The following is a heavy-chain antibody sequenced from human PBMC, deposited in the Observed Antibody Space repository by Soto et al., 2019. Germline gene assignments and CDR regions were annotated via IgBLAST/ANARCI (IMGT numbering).Heavy chain of an antibody. Sequence: GGSLRLSCAASGFTFSSYGMHWVRQAPGKGLEWVAVISYDGSNKYYADSVKGRFTISRDNSKNTLYLQMNSLRAEDTAVYYCAKDRGSGYDYHFDYWGQGTVVTVSS. V-gene: IGHV3-30*18. J-gene: IGHJ4*02. D-gene: IGHD5-12*01. CDR2: ISYDGSNK. CDR3: AKDRGSGYDYHFDY. CDR1: GFTFSSYG.